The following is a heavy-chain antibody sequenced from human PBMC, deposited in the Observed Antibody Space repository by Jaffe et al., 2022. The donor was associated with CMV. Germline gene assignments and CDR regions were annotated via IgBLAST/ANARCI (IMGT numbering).Heavy chain of an antibody. D-gene: IGHD1-7*01. J-gene: IGHJ4*02. CDR3: ARHVIITGTLGWWAYYFDY. Sequence: QLQLQESGPGLVKPSETLSLTCTVSGGSISSSSYYWGWIRQPPGKGLEWIGSIYYSGSTYYNPSLKSRVTISVDTSKNQFSLKLSSVTAADTAVYYCARHVIITGTLGWWAYYFDYWGQGTLVTVSS. CDR1: GGSISSSSYY. CDR2: IYYSGST. V-gene: IGHV4-39*01.